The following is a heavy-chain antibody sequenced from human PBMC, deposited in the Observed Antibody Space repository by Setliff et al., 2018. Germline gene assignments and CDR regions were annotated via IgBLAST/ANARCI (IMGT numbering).Heavy chain of an antibody. J-gene: IGHJ5*02. CDR3: MRLVRFCSRTVCQRTSGDEA. Sequence: GASVKVSCKASGYIFTDYGVSWVRQAPGQGLEWVGWISPHNGKTYYAPKSQDRITMTTDTSTSTAYLEFKSLRSDDTAVYYCMRLVRFCSRTVCQRTSGDEAWGQGTLVTVSS. D-gene: IGHD3-3*01. V-gene: IGHV1-18*01. CDR2: ISPHNGKT. CDR1: GYIFTDYG.